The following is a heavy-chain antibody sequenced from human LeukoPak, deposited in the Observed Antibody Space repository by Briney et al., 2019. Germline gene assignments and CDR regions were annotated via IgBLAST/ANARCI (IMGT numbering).Heavy chain of an antibody. CDR3: ARDPSGSGPFDY. Sequence: PGGSLRLSCAASGFTFSSYAMHWVRQAPGKGLEWVAVISYDGSNKYYADSVKGRFTISRDNSKNTPYLQMNSLRAEDTAVYYCARDPSGSGPFDYWGQGTLVTVSS. CDR1: GFTFSSYA. V-gene: IGHV3-30*04. CDR2: ISYDGSNK. D-gene: IGHD3-10*01. J-gene: IGHJ4*02.